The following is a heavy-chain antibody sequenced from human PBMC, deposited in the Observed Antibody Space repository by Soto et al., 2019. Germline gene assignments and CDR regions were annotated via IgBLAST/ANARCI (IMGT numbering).Heavy chain of an antibody. D-gene: IGHD5-18*01. J-gene: IGHJ6*02. Sequence: GVSLRLSCAASGFTFSSYGMHWVRQAPVKGLEWVAVISYDGSNKYYADSVQGRFTISRDYSKNTLYLKMNGLTAAHRAVYYGAKERAVGYSYGSYSGMDVWGQWTTVTVSS. V-gene: IGHV3-30*18. CDR3: AKERAVGYSYGSYSGMDV. CDR1: GFTFSSYG. CDR2: ISYDGSNK.